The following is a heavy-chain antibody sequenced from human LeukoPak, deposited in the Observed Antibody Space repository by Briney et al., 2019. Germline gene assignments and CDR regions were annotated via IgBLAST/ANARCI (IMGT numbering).Heavy chain of an antibody. D-gene: IGHD1-26*01. Sequence: GASVKVSCKASGYTFTSYAISWVRQAPGQGLEWMGGIIPIFGTANYAQKFQGRVTITTDESTSTAYMELSSLRSEDTAVYYCARDSYSYYYYMDVWGKGTTVTVSS. V-gene: IGHV1-69*05. J-gene: IGHJ6*03. CDR1: GYTFTSYA. CDR2: IIPIFGTA. CDR3: ARDSYSYYYYMDV.